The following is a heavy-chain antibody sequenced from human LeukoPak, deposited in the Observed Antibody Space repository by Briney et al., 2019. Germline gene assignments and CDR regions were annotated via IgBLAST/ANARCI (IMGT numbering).Heavy chain of an antibody. V-gene: IGHV4-30-2*01. CDR2: IYHSGST. D-gene: IGHD3-10*01. J-gene: IGHJ5*02. CDR3: ARDLLDSRDYGSGSP. Sequence: SETLSLTCTVSGGSISSGGYYWSWIRQPPGKGLEWIGYIYHSGSTYYNPSLKSRVTISVDTSKNQFSLKLSSVTAADTAVYYCARDLLDSRDYGSGSPWGQGTLATVSS. CDR1: GGSISSGGYY.